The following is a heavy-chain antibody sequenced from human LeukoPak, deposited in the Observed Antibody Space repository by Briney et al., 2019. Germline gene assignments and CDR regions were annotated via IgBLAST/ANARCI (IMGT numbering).Heavy chain of an antibody. CDR1: GGSISSGGYS. CDR3: ARILGDYYDSKYAFDI. V-gene: IGHV4-30-2*01. D-gene: IGHD3-22*01. J-gene: IGHJ3*02. Sequence: SQTLSLTCAVSGGSISSGGYSWRWIRQPPGKGLEWIGYIYHSGSTYYSPSLKSRVTISVDRSKNQFSLKLSSVTAADTAVYYCARILGDYYDSKYAFDIWGQGTMVTVSS. CDR2: IYHSGST.